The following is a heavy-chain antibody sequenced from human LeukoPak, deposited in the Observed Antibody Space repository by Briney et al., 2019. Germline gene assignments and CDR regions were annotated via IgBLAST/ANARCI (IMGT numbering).Heavy chain of an antibody. V-gene: IGHV4-59*01. CDR1: GGSISTYY. D-gene: IGHD3-9*01. J-gene: IGHJ2*01. CDR2: INYSGSS. CDR3: ARRTYYDILTGYKYWYFDL. Sequence: SETLSLTCTVSGGSISTYYWTWIRRPPGKGLEWIGYINYSGSSDYNPSLKSRVTISVDTSKNQFSPKLNSVTAADTAVYYCARRTYYDILTGYKYWYFDLWGRGTLVTVSS.